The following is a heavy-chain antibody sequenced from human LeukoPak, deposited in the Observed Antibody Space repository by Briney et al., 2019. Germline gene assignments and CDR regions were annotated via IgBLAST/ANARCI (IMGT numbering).Heavy chain of an antibody. CDR1: GFTFSAYS. V-gene: IGHV3-11*01. D-gene: IGHD3-22*01. CDR3: ARGDYYDTSGYYYPHY. CDR2: ISSRGSII. J-gene: IGHJ4*02. Sequence: RGSLRLSCAASGFTFSAYSMTWIRQAPGKGLEWASYISSRGSIIYYADSVKGRFTISRDNAKNSLYLQMNSLRAEDTAVYYCARGDYYDTSGYYYPHYWGQGTLVTVSS.